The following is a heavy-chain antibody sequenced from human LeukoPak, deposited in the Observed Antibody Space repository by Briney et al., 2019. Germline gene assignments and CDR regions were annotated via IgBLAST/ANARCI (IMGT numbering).Heavy chain of an antibody. Sequence: GESLKISCKGSGNSFTSSWIGGVRTLPGKGLQWMGIIYPGDSDTRYSPSFQGQVTISADKSISTAYLQWSSLKASDTAMYYCARHAQWLPPDYWGQGTLVTVSS. J-gene: IGHJ4*02. CDR2: IYPGDSDT. CDR1: GNSFTSSW. V-gene: IGHV5-51*01. CDR3: ARHAQWLPPDY. D-gene: IGHD6-19*01.